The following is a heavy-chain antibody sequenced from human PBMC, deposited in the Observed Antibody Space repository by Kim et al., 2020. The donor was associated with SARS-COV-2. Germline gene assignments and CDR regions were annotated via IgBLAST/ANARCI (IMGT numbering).Heavy chain of an antibody. Sequence: SETLSLTCAVYGGSFSGYYWSWIRQPPGKGLEWIGEINHSGSTNYNPSLKSRVTISVDTSKNQFSLKLSSVTAADTAVYYCARGRGSGSYYSSNYYYYGMDVWGQGTTVTVSS. CDR2: INHSGST. V-gene: IGHV4-34*01. CDR3: ARGRGSGSYYSSNYYYYGMDV. J-gene: IGHJ6*02. D-gene: IGHD3-10*01. CDR1: GGSFSGYY.